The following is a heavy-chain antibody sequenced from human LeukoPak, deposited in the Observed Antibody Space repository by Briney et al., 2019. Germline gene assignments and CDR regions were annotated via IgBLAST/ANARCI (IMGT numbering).Heavy chain of an antibody. CDR2: IYYSGSA. D-gene: IGHD1-1*01. V-gene: IGHV4-59*01. CDR1: GDSIRSSY. CDR3: ARERGGQRTGQFDQ. Sequence: PSETLSLTCTVSGDSIRSSYWSWIRRPPGETREGVGYIYYSGSANYNPSLKDRVSISVDTSKNQLSLRLSSVTAADTAVYYCARERGGQRTGQFDQWGQGILVTVSS. J-gene: IGHJ4*02.